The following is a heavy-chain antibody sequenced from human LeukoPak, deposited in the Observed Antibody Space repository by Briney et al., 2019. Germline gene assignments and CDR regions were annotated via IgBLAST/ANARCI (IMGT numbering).Heavy chain of an antibody. Sequence: ASVKVSCKASGYTFTGYYVHWVRQAPGQGLEWMGWINPNSGGTNYAQKFQGRVTMTRDTSISTAYMELSRLRSDDTAVYCCARSANGVVPAAIIWFDPWGQGTLVTVSS. V-gene: IGHV1-2*02. CDR2: INPNSGGT. J-gene: IGHJ5*02. D-gene: IGHD2-2*02. CDR1: GYTFTGYY. CDR3: ARSANGVVPAAIIWFDP.